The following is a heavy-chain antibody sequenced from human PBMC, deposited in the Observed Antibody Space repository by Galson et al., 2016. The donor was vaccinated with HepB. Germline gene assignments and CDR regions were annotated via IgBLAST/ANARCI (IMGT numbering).Heavy chain of an antibody. Sequence: SLRLSCAASGFTFDDYAMHWVRQPPGKGLEWVSGISWNSGSIGYADSVKGRFTISRDNAKNSLYLQMNSLRAEDTALYYCAKDPRNYYYYYGMDVWGQGTTVTVSS. V-gene: IGHV3-9*01. J-gene: IGHJ6*02. CDR2: ISWNSGSI. CDR1: GFTFDDYA. CDR3: AKDPRNYYYYYGMDV.